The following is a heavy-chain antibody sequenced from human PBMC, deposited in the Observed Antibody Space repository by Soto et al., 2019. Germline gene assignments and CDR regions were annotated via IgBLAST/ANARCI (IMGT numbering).Heavy chain of an antibody. Sequence: PSETLSLTCTVSGGSISSYYWSWIRQPPGKGLEWIGYIYYSGSTNYNPSLKSRVTISVDTSKNQFSLKLSSVTAADTAVYYCARLNYYDSSGYYNPEFYYYGMDVWGQGTTVTVSS. V-gene: IGHV4-59*08. CDR2: IYYSGST. CDR1: GGSISSYY. J-gene: IGHJ6*02. CDR3: ARLNYYDSSGYYNPEFYYYGMDV. D-gene: IGHD3-22*01.